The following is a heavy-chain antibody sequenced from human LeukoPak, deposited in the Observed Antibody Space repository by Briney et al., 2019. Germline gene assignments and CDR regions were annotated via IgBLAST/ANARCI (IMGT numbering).Heavy chain of an antibody. Sequence: GGSLRLSCAASGFTVSSNYMSWVRQAPGKGLEWVSVIYSGGSTYYADSVKGRFTISRHNSKNTLYLQMNSLRAEDTAVYYCARLYGTFLEWSPYFDYWGQGTLVTVSS. CDR2: IYSGGST. D-gene: IGHD3-3*02. V-gene: IGHV3-53*04. CDR3: ARLYGTFLEWSPYFDY. CDR1: GFTVSSNY. J-gene: IGHJ4*02.